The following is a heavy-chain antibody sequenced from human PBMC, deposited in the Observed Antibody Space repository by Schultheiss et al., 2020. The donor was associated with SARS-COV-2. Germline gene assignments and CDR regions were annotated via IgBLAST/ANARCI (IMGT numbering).Heavy chain of an antibody. J-gene: IGHJ4*02. CDR2: ISYHGSNK. CDR3: ARAQYTSGYYGPTTNNYLDS. D-gene: IGHD5-12*01. V-gene: IGHV3-30*07. Sequence: QAPGKGLEWVAIISYHGSNKYYADSVKGRFTISRDNAENSLYLQMNTLRAEDTAVYYCARAQYTSGYYGPTTNNYLDSWGQGTLVTVSS.